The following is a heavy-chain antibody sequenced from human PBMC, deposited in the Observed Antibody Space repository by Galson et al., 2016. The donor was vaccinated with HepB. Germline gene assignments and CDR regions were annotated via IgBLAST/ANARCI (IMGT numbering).Heavy chain of an antibody. D-gene: IGHD3-22*01. Sequence: SLRLSCAASGFTFSRYAMSWVRQAPGKGLEWVSAISASGRSTYYADSVKGRFTISRDNSKNTLFLQMSSPRAEDTAVYYCAKVIDSSAYYYVLDYWGQGTLVTVSS. CDR2: ISASGRST. V-gene: IGHV3-23*01. CDR1: GFTFSRYA. CDR3: AKVIDSSAYYYVLDY. J-gene: IGHJ4*02.